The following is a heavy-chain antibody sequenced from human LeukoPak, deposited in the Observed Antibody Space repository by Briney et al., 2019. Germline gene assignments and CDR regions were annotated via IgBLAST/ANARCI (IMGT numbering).Heavy chain of an antibody. CDR2: ISGSGGST. V-gene: IGHV3-23*01. D-gene: IGHD2-15*01. Sequence: PSGGSLRLSCAASGFTFSSYAMSWVRQAPGKGLEWVSAISGSGGSTYYADSVKGRFTISRDNSKNTLYLQMNSLRAEDTAVYYCAKDSVSPYCSGGSCQWWGVFDYWGQGTLVTVSS. J-gene: IGHJ4*02. CDR3: AKDSVSPYCSGGSCQWWGVFDY. CDR1: GFTFSSYA.